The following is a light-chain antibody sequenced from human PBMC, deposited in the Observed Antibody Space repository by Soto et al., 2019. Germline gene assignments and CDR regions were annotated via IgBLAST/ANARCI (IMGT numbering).Light chain of an antibody. Sequence: DIQLTQSHSTLSASVGDRVTITCLASQSIYTWLAWYQQKPGKAPKVLIHDASSLKSGVPSRFSGSGSGTEFTLTISSLQPDDIATYYCQQYNSYSPNTFGQGTKVDIK. CDR3: QQYNSYSPNT. J-gene: IGKJ2*01. V-gene: IGKV1-5*01. CDR2: DAS. CDR1: QSIYTW.